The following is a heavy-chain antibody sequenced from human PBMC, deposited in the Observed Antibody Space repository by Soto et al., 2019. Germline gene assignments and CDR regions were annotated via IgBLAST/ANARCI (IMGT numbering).Heavy chain of an antibody. Sequence: GGSLRLSCAASGFTFSDHYMDWVRQAPGKGLEWVGRTRNKANSYTTEYAASVKGRFTISRDDSKNSLYLQMNSLKTEDTAVYYCARGFVDWNDRLDAFDIWGQGTMVTVSS. CDR2: TRNKANSYTT. CDR1: GFTFSDHY. CDR3: ARGFVDWNDRLDAFDI. D-gene: IGHD1-1*01. J-gene: IGHJ3*02. V-gene: IGHV3-72*01.